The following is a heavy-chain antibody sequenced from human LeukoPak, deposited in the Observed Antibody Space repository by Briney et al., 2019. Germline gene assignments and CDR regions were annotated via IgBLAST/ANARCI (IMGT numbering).Heavy chain of an antibody. CDR2: ISSSSSTI. J-gene: IGHJ6*02. D-gene: IGHD6-19*01. CDR3: AREYNRYSSGWSPRGYYGMDV. V-gene: IGHV3-48*01. Sequence: PGGSLRLSCAASGFTFSSYSMNWVRQAPGKGLEWVSYISSSSSTIYYADSVKGRFTISRDNAKNSLYLQMNSLRAEDTAVYYCAREYNRYSSGWSPRGYYGMDVWGQGTTVTVSS. CDR1: GFTFSSYS.